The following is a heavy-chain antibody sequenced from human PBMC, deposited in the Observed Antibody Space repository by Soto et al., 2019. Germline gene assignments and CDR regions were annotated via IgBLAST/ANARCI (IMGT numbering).Heavy chain of an antibody. CDR1: GFPLSGYA. CDR3: ARRARPDFYYMDV. Sequence: GGSLSLSCAASGFPLSGYAMDWVRQAPGKGLEYVSGISSNGVGTYYANSVQGRFTISRDNSKDTVYLQMGSLRPEDMAVYYCARRARPDFYYMDVWGKGTTVTVSS. D-gene: IGHD6-6*01. V-gene: IGHV3-64*01. CDR2: ISSNGVGT. J-gene: IGHJ6*03.